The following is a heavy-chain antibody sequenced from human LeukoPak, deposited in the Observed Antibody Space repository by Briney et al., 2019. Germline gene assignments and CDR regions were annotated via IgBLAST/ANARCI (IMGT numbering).Heavy chain of an antibody. CDR2: ISHEGSNK. Sequence: GGSLRLSCAASGFTFSSYGMHWVRQAPGKGLEWVAVISHEGSNKYYADSVRGRFTISRDNSKNMVYLQMNSLRAEDTAVYYCARTREQWQVLDYWGQGTLVTVSS. CDR3: ARTREQWQVLDY. CDR1: GFTFSSYG. D-gene: IGHD6-19*01. V-gene: IGHV3-30*03. J-gene: IGHJ4*02.